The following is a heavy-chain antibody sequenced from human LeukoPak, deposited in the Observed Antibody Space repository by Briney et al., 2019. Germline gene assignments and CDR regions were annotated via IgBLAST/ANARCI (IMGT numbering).Heavy chain of an antibody. CDR3: ARGQEIAAAGTWFDP. D-gene: IGHD6-13*01. CDR1: GGSFSGYY. CDR2: INHSGST. J-gene: IGHJ5*02. V-gene: IGHV4-34*01. Sequence: SETLSLTCAVYGGSFSGYYWSWIRQPPGKGLEWIGEINHSGSTNYNPSLKSRVTISVDTSKNQFSLKLSSVTAADTAVYYCARGQEIAAAGTWFDPWGQGTLVTVSS.